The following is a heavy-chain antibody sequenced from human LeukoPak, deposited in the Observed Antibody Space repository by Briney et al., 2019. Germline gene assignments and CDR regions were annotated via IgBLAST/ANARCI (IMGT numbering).Heavy chain of an antibody. J-gene: IGHJ4*02. D-gene: IGHD2-15*01. CDR1: GFTFTSYW. CDR3: ARGIWVAF. V-gene: IGHV3-7*01. CDR2: IKQDGSEK. Sequence: GGSLRLSCAASGFTFTSYWMGWVRQAPGKGLEWVANIKQDGSEKYYVDSVRGRFTISRDNAKNSVDLQMNSLRVEDTAVYYCARGIWVAFRGQGALVTVSS.